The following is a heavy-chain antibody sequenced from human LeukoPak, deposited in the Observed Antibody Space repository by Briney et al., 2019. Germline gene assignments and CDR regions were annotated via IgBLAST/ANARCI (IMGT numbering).Heavy chain of an antibody. Sequence: GESLKTPCQGSGYSFTSSWFGWVRQMLGKGLEWMGIIYPGDSDTRYSPSFQGQVTISADKSISTAYLQWSSLKASDTAMYYCARFSVGGTYYPNYWGQGTLVSVSS. V-gene: IGHV5-51*01. CDR2: IYPGDSDT. CDR1: GYSFTSSW. D-gene: IGHD1-26*01. J-gene: IGHJ4*02. CDR3: ARFSVGGTYYPNY.